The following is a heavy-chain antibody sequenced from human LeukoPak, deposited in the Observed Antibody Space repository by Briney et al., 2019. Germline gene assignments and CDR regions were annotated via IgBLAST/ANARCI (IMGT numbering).Heavy chain of an antibody. D-gene: IGHD3-9*01. CDR3: ARTRVLRYFDWSPRVYYFDY. J-gene: IGHJ4*02. V-gene: IGHV4-34*01. Sequence: SETLSLTCAVYGGSFSGYYWSWIRQPPGKGLEWIGEINHSGSTNYNPSLKSRVTISVDTSKNQFSLKLSSVTAADTAVYYCARTRVLRYFDWSPRVYYFDYWGQGTLVTVSS. CDR2: INHSGST. CDR1: GGSFSGYY.